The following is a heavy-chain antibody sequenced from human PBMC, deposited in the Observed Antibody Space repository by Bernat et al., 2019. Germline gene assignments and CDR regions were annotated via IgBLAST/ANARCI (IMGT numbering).Heavy chain of an antibody. J-gene: IGHJ3*01. D-gene: IGHD6-13*01. CDR3: AKDDRALPAGAFDL. CDR1: GFTFSRHA. V-gene: IGHV3-23*04. Sequence: EVQLVDSGGGLVQPGGSLRLSCAASGFTFSRHAMSWLRQAPGKGLEWVSAIGGSGGSTYYADSEKGRFTLSRDNTKDMLNLKMNSLGAEVTDVYYGAKDDRALPAGAFDLWGQGTMVTVSS. CDR2: IGGSGGST.